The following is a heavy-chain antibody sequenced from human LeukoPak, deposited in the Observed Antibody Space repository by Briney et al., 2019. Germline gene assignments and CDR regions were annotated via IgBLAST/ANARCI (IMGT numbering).Heavy chain of an antibody. CDR1: GYTFTAYY. V-gene: IGHV1-2*02. J-gene: IGHJ4*02. CDR3: ARVGGFGVLS. Sequence: ASVNDSCKTSGYTFTAYYTHWVRQAPGQGPEWMGWINPNNGGTNYAQKFQGRVTMTRDTSISAAYMELSRLRSDDTAVYYCARVGGFGVLSWGQGTLVTVSS. D-gene: IGHD3-10*01. CDR2: INPNNGGT.